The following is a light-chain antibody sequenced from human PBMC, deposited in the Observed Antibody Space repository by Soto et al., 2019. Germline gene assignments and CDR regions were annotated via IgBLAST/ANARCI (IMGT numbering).Light chain of an antibody. Sequence: QSVLTQPPSVSGAPGQRVTISCTGSSSNIGAGYNVLWYQQLPGTAPKLLVYGNNNRPSGVPDRFSGSKSGTSASLAITKLQAEDEADYYCQSYDSSLSVVFGGGTKVTVL. V-gene: IGLV1-40*01. CDR2: GNN. J-gene: IGLJ2*01. CDR3: QSYDSSLSVV. CDR1: SSNIGAGYN.